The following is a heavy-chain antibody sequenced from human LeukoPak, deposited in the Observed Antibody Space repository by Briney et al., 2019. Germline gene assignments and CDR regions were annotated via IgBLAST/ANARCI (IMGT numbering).Heavy chain of an antibody. V-gene: IGHV4-34*01. J-gene: IGHJ5*02. D-gene: IGHD3-3*01. CDR2: INHSGST. Sequence: SETLSLTCVVYGGSFSGYYWSWIRQPPGKGLEWIGEINHSGSTNYNPSLKSRVTISVDTSKNQFSLKLSSVTAADTAVYYCARGKTIFGVARDWFDPWGQGTLVTVSS. CDR1: GGSFSGYY. CDR3: ARGKTIFGVARDWFDP.